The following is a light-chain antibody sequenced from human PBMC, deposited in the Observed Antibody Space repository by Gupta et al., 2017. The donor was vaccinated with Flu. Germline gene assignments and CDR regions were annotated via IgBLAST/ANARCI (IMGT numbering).Light chain of an antibody. CDR1: SSDVGGYNY. V-gene: IGLV2-14*01. J-gene: IGLJ2*01. CDR2: EVS. Sequence: ITISCTGTSSDVGGYNYVSWYQQHPGKAPKLMIYEVSNRPSGVSNRFSGSKSGNTASLTISGLQAEDEADYYCSSYTSSSPDVVFGGGTKLTGL. CDR3: SSYTSSSPDVV.